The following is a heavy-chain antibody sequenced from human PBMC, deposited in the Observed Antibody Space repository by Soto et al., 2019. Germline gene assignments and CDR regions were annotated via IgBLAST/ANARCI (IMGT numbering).Heavy chain of an antibody. CDR2: INHGGST. CDR3: ARGYGSGSYWAY. CDR1: GGSFSGYY. D-gene: IGHD3-10*01. V-gene: IGHV4-34*01. Sequence: QVQLQQWGAGLLKPSETLSLTCAVYGGSFSGYYWSWIRQPPGKGLEWIGEINHGGSTNYNPSLKSRVTISLDTPKKQFSLKLNSVTAADTAVYYCARGYGSGSYWAYWGQGTLVTVSS. J-gene: IGHJ4*02.